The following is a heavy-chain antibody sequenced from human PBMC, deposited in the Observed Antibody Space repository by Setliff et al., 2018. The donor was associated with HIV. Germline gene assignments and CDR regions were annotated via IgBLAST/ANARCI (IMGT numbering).Heavy chain of an antibody. J-gene: IGHJ4*02. CDR3: ARPTALNGVGSSDY. Sequence: PSETLSLTCTVPGGSISSSTYYCGWIRQPPGKGLEWIGSIYYSGNTYYNPSLKSRVTISVDTSKNQFSLKLNSVTASDTAVYYCARPTALNGVGSSDYWGQGTLVTVSS. V-gene: IGHV4-39*01. CDR2: IYYSGNT. D-gene: IGHD4-17*01. CDR1: GGSISSSTYY.